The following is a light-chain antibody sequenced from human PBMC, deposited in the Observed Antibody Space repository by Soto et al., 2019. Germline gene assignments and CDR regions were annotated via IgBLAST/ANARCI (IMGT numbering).Light chain of an antibody. Sequence: QSVLTQPPSASGSPGQSVTISCTGTSSDVGGYNYVSWYQQHPGKAPKLMIYEVSKRPSGVPDRFSGSKSGNTASLTVSGLQAEDEADYYCSSYTSSTTRGIYVFGTGTKLTVL. V-gene: IGLV2-8*01. CDR3: SSYTSSTTRGIYV. CDR2: EVS. CDR1: SSDVGGYNY. J-gene: IGLJ1*01.